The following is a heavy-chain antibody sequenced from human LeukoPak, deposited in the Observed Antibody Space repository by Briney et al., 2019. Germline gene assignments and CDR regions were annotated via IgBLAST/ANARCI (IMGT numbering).Heavy chain of an antibody. J-gene: IGHJ3*02. CDR3: AKGLNYLEAFDI. CDR1: GFTFDTYA. D-gene: IGHD5-24*01. V-gene: IGHV3-23*01. Sequence: GGSLRLSCAASGFTFDTYAMTWVRQAPGKGLEWVSSISGSGGRTYYSDSVRGRFTISRDNSKNTLYLQMNTLRADDTAVYYCAKGLNYLEAFDIWGQGTMVTVSS. CDR2: ISGSGGRT.